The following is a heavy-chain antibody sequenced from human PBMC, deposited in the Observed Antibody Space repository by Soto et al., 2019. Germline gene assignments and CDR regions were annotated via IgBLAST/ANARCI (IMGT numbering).Heavy chain of an antibody. J-gene: IGHJ4*02. CDR3: ARTPSIVVVPAAIDY. CDR2: IYYSGST. Sequence: PSETVSLTCTVSGGSISSGDYYWSWIRQPPGKGLEWIGYIYYSGSTYYNPSLKSRVTISVDTSKNQFSLKLSSVTAADTAVYYCARTPSIVVVPAAIDYWGQGTLVTVSS. CDR1: GGSISSGDYY. D-gene: IGHD2-2*01. V-gene: IGHV4-30-4*01.